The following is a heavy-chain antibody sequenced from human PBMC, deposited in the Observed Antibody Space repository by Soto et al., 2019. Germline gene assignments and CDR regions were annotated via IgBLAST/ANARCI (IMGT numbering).Heavy chain of an antibody. CDR2: INAGTGYT. V-gene: IGHV1-3*01. CDR3: ARDEPEVHDRLDS. D-gene: IGHD2-2*01. Sequence: QVQLVQSGAEVNKPGASVKVSCKASGYTFTTYTIHWVRQAPGQRLEWVGCINAGTGYTRYSQKFQGRVSITRDTSASTGFMDLSSLRSEDTAVYYCARDEPEVHDRLDSWGQGTLVTVSS. CDR1: GYTFTTYT. J-gene: IGHJ4*02.